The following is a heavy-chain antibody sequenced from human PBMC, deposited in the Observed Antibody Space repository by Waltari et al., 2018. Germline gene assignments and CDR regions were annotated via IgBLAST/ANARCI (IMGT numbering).Heavy chain of an antibody. CDR3: ARAGHPNS. CDR1: GATLDSNY. J-gene: IGHJ1*01. D-gene: IGHD1-1*01. Sequence: EVYLEQSGGGLVQPGGSLKISCAAHGATLDSNYMNWTRQAPGKGLQWISVIFADGTTHYADSVRGRFAISRDTSENTLYLQLSGLRPDDSGFYYCARAGHPNSWGQGALVTVSS. CDR2: IFADGTT. V-gene: IGHV3-66*02.